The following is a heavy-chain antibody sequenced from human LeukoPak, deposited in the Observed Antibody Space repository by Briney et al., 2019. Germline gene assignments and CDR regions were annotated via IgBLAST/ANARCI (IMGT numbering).Heavy chain of an antibody. Sequence: PSETLSLTCTVSGGSISSYYWSWIRQPPGKGLEWIGYIYYSGSTNYNPSLKSRVTISVDTSKNQFSLKLSSVTAADTAVYYCARDYPSSSSLYYYYYMDVWGKGTTVTVSS. CDR3: ARDYPSSSSLYYYYYMDV. D-gene: IGHD6-6*01. CDR1: GGSISSYY. J-gene: IGHJ6*03. CDR2: IYYSGST. V-gene: IGHV4-59*01.